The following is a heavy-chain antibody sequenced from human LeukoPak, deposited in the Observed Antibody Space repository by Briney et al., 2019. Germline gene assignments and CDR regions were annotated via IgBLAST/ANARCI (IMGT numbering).Heavy chain of an antibody. J-gene: IGHJ4*02. CDR2: FSAYNGNT. D-gene: IGHD3-22*01. CDR1: GYTFTNYG. V-gene: IGHV1-18*01. Sequence: ASVKVSCKASGYTFTNYGISWVRQAPGQGLEWMGWFSAYNGNTNYAQKLQGRVTMTTDTSTSTAYMELRSLRSDDTAVYYCARFRYYYDSSGYYYFDYWGQGTLVTVSS. CDR3: ARFRYYYDSSGYYYFDY.